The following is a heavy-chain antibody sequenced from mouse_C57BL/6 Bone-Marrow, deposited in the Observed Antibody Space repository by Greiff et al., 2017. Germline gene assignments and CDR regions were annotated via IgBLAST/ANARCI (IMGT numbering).Heavy chain of an antibody. V-gene: IGHV1-82*01. D-gene: IGHD2-2*01. Sequence: VQLQQSGPELVKPGASVKLSCKASGYAFSSSWMNWVKQRPGKGLEWIGRIYPGDGDTNYNGKFKGKATLTADKSSSTAYMQLSSLTSEDSAVYFCARNGYYFDYWGQGTTLTVSS. CDR2: IYPGDGDT. CDR1: GYAFSSSW. J-gene: IGHJ2*01. CDR3: ARNGYYFDY.